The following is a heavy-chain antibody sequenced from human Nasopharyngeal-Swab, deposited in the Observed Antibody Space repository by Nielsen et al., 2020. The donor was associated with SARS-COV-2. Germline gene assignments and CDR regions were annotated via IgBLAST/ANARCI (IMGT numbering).Heavy chain of an antibody. Sequence: ASVKVSCKASGYTFTSYGISWVRQAPGQGLEWMGWISAYNGNTNYAQKLQGRVTMTTDTSTSTAYMELRSLRSDDTVVYYCARVGATLFYYYGMDVWGQGTTVTVSS. V-gene: IGHV1-18*01. CDR2: ISAYNGNT. CDR1: GYTFTSYG. CDR3: ARVGATLFYYYGMDV. J-gene: IGHJ6*02. D-gene: IGHD1-26*01.